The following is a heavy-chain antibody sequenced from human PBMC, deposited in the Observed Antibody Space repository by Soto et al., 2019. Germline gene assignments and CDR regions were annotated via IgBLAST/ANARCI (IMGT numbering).Heavy chain of an antibody. CDR2: INPNSGDT. D-gene: IGHD6-19*01. CDR1: GYTFTGYY. Sequence: QVQLVQSGAEVKKPGASVKVSCKTSGYTFTGYYIHWIRQAPGQGLEWMGWINPNSGDTNYSQDFQGRVTMTSDTSFTTAYVELTRLRSDDTAVYYCARREQLLENFDYWGQGTLVTVSS. CDR3: ARREQLLENFDY. J-gene: IGHJ4*02. V-gene: IGHV1-2*02.